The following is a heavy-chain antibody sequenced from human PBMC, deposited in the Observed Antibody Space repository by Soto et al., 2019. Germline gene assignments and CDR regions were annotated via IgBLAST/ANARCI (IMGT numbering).Heavy chain of an antibody. Sequence: QVQLVQSGAEVKKPGASVKVSCKTSGYTFTNYGINWVRQAPGQGLEWMGWISAYNGNTNYAQKLRGRGTMTTDTSTSTAYMQLRTLRSDDTAVYYWARVDNIGEQWPDSWGQGTLVTVSS. CDR3: ARVDNIGEQWPDS. CDR2: ISAYNGNT. CDR1: GYTFTNYG. J-gene: IGHJ4*02. V-gene: IGHV1-18*04. D-gene: IGHD6-19*01.